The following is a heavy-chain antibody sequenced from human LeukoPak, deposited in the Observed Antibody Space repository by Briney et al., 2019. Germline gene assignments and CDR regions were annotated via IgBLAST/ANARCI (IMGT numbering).Heavy chain of an antibody. CDR3: VRAFGFPDAFDI. CDR1: GGSFSGYY. CDR2: INHSGST. D-gene: IGHD3-16*01. Sequence: KPSETLSLTCAVYGGSFSGYYWSWIRQPPGKGLEWIGEINHSGSTNYNPSLKSRVTISVDTSKNQFSLKLSSVTAADTAVYYCVRAFGFPDAFDIWGQGTMVTVSS. V-gene: IGHV4-34*01. J-gene: IGHJ3*02.